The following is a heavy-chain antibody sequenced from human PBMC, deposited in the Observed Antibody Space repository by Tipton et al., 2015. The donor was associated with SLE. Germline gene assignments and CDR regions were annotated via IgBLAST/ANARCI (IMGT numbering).Heavy chain of an antibody. CDR2: IYSGGST. V-gene: IGHV3-53*05. CDR3: ARDRGSGWFDFDY. Sequence: GSLRLSCAASGFTFRRHWMHWVRQAPGKGLVWVSVIYSGGSTYYADSVKGRFTISRDNSKNTLYLQMNSLRAEDTAVYYCARDRGSGWFDFDYWGQGTLVTVSS. D-gene: IGHD6-19*01. J-gene: IGHJ4*02. CDR1: GFTFRRHW.